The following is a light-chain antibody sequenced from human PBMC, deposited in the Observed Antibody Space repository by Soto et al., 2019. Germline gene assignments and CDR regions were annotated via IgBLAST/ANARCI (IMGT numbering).Light chain of an antibody. J-gene: IGKJ3*01. V-gene: IGKV3-11*01. Sequence: RSRADRPWSRVEGAALCFSASQSVSRYLAWYQQKPGQAPRPLIYDESNRATGIPARFSGSGSGTGFTLTISSLEPEDLAVYYCQQRSNWPITVGPGTKVDIK. CDR2: DES. CDR1: QSVSRY. CDR3: QQRSNWPIT.